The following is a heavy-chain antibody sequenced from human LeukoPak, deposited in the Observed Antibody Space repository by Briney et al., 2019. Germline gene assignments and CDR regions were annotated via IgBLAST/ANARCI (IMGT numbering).Heavy chain of an antibody. Sequence: GGSLRLSCAASGFTFSSYAMSRVRQAPGKGLEWVSAISGSGGSTYYADSVKGRFTISRDNSKNTLYLQMNSLRAEDTAVYYCAKSVSGSYNYFDYWGQGTLVTVSS. CDR3: AKSVSGSYNYFDY. V-gene: IGHV3-23*01. CDR2: ISGSGGST. D-gene: IGHD1-26*01. J-gene: IGHJ4*02. CDR1: GFTFSSYA.